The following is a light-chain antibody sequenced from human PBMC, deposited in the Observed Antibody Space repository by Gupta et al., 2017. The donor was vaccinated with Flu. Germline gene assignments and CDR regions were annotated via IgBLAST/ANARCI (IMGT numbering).Light chain of an antibody. J-gene: IGLJ2*01. CDR2: EVN. V-gene: IGLV2-14*01. CDR3: MSYAKIRTAQLV. Sequence: TITCTGTSNAVGDDNYVSWYQQHAGKAPKLILFEVNNRPSGVSTRVSGSKSGNTAALSTSGLQAEDEAGYYCMSYAKIRTAQLVCGGGTKLTVL. CDR1: SNAVGDDNY.